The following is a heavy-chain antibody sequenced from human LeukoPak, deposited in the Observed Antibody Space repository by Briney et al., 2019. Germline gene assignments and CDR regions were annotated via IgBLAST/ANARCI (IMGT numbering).Heavy chain of an antibody. V-gene: IGHV3-74*01. Sequence: GGSLRLSCAASGFTFSNYWMHWVRQAPGKGLVWVSRINSDGSSTTYADSVKGRFTISRDNSKNTVHLQMNSLRAEDTAVYYCAKDKGLISGKYYFDYWGQGALVTVPS. CDR1: GFTFSNYW. J-gene: IGHJ4*02. D-gene: IGHD1-26*01. CDR3: AKDKGLISGKYYFDY. CDR2: INSDGSST.